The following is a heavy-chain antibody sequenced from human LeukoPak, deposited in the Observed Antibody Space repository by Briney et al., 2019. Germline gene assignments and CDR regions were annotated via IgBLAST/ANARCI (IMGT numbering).Heavy chain of an antibody. V-gene: IGHV3-11*04. Sequence: GGSLRLSCAASGFTFSDYYMSWIRQAPGKGLEWVSYISSSGSTIYYADSVKGRFTISRDNAKNSLYLQMNSLRAEDTAVYYCARHFGDSSGYSAYLGYYMDVWGKGTTVTVSS. CDR1: GFTFSDYY. CDR3: ARHFGDSSGYSAYLGYYMDV. D-gene: IGHD3-22*01. CDR2: ISSSGSTI. J-gene: IGHJ6*03.